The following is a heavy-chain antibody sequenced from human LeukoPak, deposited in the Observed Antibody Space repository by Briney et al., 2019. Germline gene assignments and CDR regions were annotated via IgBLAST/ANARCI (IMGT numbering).Heavy chain of an antibody. CDR2: ISGSNSYI. CDR3: ARALTTLTYEGY. V-gene: IGHV3-21*01. Sequence: GGSLRLSCAASGFSFSSYTMHWIRQAPGKGLEWVSSISGSNSYIFYADSVKGRFTVSRDNAKDSLYLQMNSLRAEDTAVYYCARALTTLTYEGYWGQGTLVTVSS. J-gene: IGHJ4*02. CDR1: GFSFSSYT. D-gene: IGHD1-1*01.